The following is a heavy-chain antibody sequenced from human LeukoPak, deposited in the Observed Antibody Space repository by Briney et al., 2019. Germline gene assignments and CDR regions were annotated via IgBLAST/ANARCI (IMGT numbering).Heavy chain of an antibody. V-gene: IGHV3-7*03. CDR1: GFTFSSYW. D-gene: IGHD4-17*01. CDR2: IKQDGSEK. Sequence: GGSLRLSCAASGFTFSSYWMSWVRQAPGKGLEWVANIKQDGSEKYYVDSVKGRFTISRDNAKNSLYLQMNSLRAEDTAVYYCANLRGTVTYYFDYWGQGTLVTVSS. J-gene: IGHJ4*02. CDR3: ANLRGTVTYYFDY.